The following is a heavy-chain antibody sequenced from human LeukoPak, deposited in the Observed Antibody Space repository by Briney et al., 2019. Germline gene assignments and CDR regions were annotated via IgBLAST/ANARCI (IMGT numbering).Heavy chain of an antibody. CDR2: INSDGSST. Sequence: GGSLRLSCAASGFTFSTYWMPWVRQAPGKGLVWVSRINSDGSSTTYADSVKGRFTISRDNAKNTLYLQMNSLRGEDTAVYFCARGYSGSYRVDYWGQGTLVTVSS. CDR1: GFTFSTYW. V-gene: IGHV3-74*01. J-gene: IGHJ4*02. CDR3: ARGYSGSYRVDY. D-gene: IGHD1-26*01.